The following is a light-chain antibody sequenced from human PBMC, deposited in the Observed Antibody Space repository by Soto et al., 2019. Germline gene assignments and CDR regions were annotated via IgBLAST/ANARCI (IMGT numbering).Light chain of an antibody. Sequence: QSALTQPASVSGSPGQSITISCTGTSSDVGGYNYVSWYQQHPGQVPKLTIYEVTNRPSGVSSRFSGSKSGNTASLTISGLQAEDEDDYYCSSYTNRDTWVFGGGTKLTVL. CDR2: EVT. CDR3: SSYTNRDTWV. J-gene: IGLJ3*02. CDR1: SSDVGGYNY. V-gene: IGLV2-14*01.